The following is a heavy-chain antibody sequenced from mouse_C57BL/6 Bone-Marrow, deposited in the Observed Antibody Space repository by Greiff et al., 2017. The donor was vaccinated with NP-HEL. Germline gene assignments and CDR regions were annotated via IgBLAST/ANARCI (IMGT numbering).Heavy chain of an antibody. Sequence: VQGVESGPELVKPGASVKISCKASGYAFSSSWMNWVKQRPGKGLEWIGRIYPGDGDTNYNGKFKGKATLTADKSSSTAYMQLSSLTSEDSAVYFCARGLLWLRRDYFDYWGQGTTLTVSS. J-gene: IGHJ2*01. V-gene: IGHV1-82*01. CDR3: ARGLLWLRRDYFDY. CDR1: GYAFSSSW. D-gene: IGHD2-2*01. CDR2: IYPGDGDT.